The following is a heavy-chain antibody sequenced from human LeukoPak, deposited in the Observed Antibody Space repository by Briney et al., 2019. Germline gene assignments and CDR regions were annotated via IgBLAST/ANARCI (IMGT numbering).Heavy chain of an antibody. V-gene: IGHV3-74*01. CDR3: ARAQKVADDAFDY. CDR2: INSDGGST. Sequence: GGSLRLSCAASGFAFSSYWMHWVRQAPGKGLVWVSRINSDGGSTSYADSVKGRFTISRDNAKNTLYLQMNSLRVEDTAVYYCARAQKVADDAFDYWGQGTMVTVSS. J-gene: IGHJ3*01. CDR1: GFAFSSYW.